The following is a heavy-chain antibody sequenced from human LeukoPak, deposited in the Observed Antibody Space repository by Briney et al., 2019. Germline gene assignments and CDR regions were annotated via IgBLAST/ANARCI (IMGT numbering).Heavy chain of an antibody. J-gene: IGHJ4*02. CDR2: IYYSGST. CDR1: GGSISSYY. D-gene: IGHD2-8*02. Sequence: SETLSLTCTVSGGSISSYYWSWIRQPPGKGLEWIGYIYYSGSTNYNPSLKSRVTISVDTSKNQFSLKLSSVTAADTAVYYCARVFWSKPGYYFDYWGQGTLVTVSS. V-gene: IGHV4-59*01. CDR3: ARVFWSKPGYYFDY.